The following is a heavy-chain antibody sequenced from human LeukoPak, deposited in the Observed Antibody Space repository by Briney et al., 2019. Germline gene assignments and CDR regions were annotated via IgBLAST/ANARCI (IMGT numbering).Heavy chain of an antibody. CDR1: GSTFSSYG. D-gene: IGHD2-15*01. J-gene: IGHJ5*02. V-gene: IGHV3-33*06. Sequence: GGSLRLSCAASGSTFSSYGMHWVRQAPGKGLEWVVVIWYDGSNKYYADSVKGRFTISRDNSKNTLYLQMNSLRAEDTAVYYCAKANVVAAMADWFDPWGQGTLVTVSS. CDR2: IWYDGSNK. CDR3: AKANVVAAMADWFDP.